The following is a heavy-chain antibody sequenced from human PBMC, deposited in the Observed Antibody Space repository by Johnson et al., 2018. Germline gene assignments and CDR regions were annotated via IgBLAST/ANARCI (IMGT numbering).Heavy chain of an antibody. CDR3: AYRMAALGQKYFQD. J-gene: IGHJ1*01. CDR2: IWPDGGNK. Sequence: QVQLVESGGGVVQPGRSLTLSCAASGFTFSSYGMHWVRQPPGKGLEWVAVIWPDGGNKFYTDSGKGRFTISRDNSKNTLFLEMNSLRVEDTAIYYCAYRMAALGQKYFQDWGQGALVTVSS. D-gene: IGHD5-12*01. V-gene: IGHV3-33*01. CDR1: GFTFSSYG.